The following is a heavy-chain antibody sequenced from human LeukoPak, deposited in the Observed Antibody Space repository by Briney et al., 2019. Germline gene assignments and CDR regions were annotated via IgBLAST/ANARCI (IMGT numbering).Heavy chain of an antibody. V-gene: IGHV4-59*12. D-gene: IGHD2-2*01. CDR2: IYYSGST. CDR3: ARGNQLYYYGMDV. J-gene: IGHJ6*02. CDR1: GGSISSYY. Sequence: SETLSLTCTVSGGSISSYYWSWIRQPPGKGLEWIGYIYYSGSTNYNPSLKSRVTMSVDTSKNQFSLKLSSVTAADTAVYYCARGNQLYYYGMDVWGQGTTVTVSS.